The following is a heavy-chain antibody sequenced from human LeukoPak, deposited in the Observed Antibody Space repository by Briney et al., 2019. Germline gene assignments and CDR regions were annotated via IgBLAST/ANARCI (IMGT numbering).Heavy chain of an antibody. CDR1: GYTFTSYG. CDR2: ISAYNGNT. Sequence: ASVKVSCKASGYTFTSYGISWVRQAAGQGLEWMGLISAYNGNTNYAQKLQGRVTMTTDTSTSTAYMELRSLRSDDTAVYYCARGLLRDYYGSGSPPDYWGQGTLVTVSS. D-gene: IGHD3-10*01. V-gene: IGHV1-18*01. J-gene: IGHJ4*02. CDR3: ARGLLRDYYGSGSPPDY.